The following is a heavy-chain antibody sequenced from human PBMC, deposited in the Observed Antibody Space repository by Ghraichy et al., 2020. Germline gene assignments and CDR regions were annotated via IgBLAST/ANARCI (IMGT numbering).Heavy chain of an antibody. CDR1: GYYISSGYY. Sequence: SETLSLTCAVYGYYISSGYYWGWIRQPPGRGLEWIGSIYHSGSTYYNPSLKSRVTISVDTSKNQFSLKLSSVTAADTAVYYCARAAIAAEFDYWGQGTLVTVSS. CDR2: IYHSGST. J-gene: IGHJ4*02. D-gene: IGHD6-13*01. CDR3: ARAAIAAEFDY. V-gene: IGHV4-38-2*01.